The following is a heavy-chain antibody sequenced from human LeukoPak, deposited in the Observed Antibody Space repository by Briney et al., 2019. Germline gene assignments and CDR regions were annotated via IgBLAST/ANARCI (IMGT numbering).Heavy chain of an antibody. CDR1: GASISRGSW. Sequence: SETLSLTCDVSGASISRGSWWSWVRQPPGKGLEWIGEFSHSGITNFNPSLKSRVTISVDKSRNQFSLNLISVAAADTAVYFCARNGGHNQEHWGQGTLVTVSS. V-gene: IGHV4-4*02. CDR2: FSHSGIT. J-gene: IGHJ4*02. D-gene: IGHD1-1*01. CDR3: ARNGGHNQEH.